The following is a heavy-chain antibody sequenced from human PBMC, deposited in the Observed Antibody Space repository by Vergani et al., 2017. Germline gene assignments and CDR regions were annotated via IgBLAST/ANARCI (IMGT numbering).Heavy chain of an antibody. CDR1: GFTFNNYG. CDR3: VRRNNVVRETDYFDY. CDR2: IRYDGSNE. V-gene: IGHV3-30*02. J-gene: IGHJ4*02. D-gene: IGHD3-10*01. Sequence: QVQLVESGGGVVQPGGSLRLSCAASGFTFNNYGMHWVRQAPGKGLEWVAFIRYDGSNEYYTDSVKGRFTISRDNSRNTLYLQMNSLRPEDTALYYCVRRNNVVRETDYFDYWGQGILVTVSS.